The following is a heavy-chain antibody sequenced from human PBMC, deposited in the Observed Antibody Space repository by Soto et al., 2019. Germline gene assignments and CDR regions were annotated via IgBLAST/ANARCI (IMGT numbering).Heavy chain of an antibody. D-gene: IGHD5-18*01. Sequence: QVQLQESGPGLVKPSQTLSLTCTVSGGSISSGGYYWYWIRQHSGKGLEWIGFTYYSGTTYYNPSLKSRVTLSVDTSKNQFSLKLRSVTAADTAVDYCASRDVDTTMVGRDYWGQGTLVTVSS. CDR1: GGSISSGGYY. J-gene: IGHJ4*02. V-gene: IGHV4-31*03. CDR3: ASRDVDTTMVGRDY. CDR2: TYYSGTT.